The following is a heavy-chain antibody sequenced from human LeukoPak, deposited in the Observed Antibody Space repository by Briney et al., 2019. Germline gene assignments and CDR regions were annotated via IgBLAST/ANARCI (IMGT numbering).Heavy chain of an antibody. V-gene: IGHV4-34*01. CDR3: AREEYSSSSNYFDY. CDR2: INHSGST. J-gene: IGHJ4*02. D-gene: IGHD6-6*01. Sequence: PSETLSLTCAVYGGSFSGYYWSWIRQPPGKGLEWIGEINHSGSTNYNPSLKSRVTISVDTSKNQFSLKLSSVTAADTAVYYCAREEYSSSSNYFDYWGQGTLVTVSS. CDR1: GGSFSGYY.